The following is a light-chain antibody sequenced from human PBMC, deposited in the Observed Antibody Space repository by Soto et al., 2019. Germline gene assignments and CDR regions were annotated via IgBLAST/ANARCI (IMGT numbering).Light chain of an antibody. CDR3: CSYAGSYTLYV. CDR2: DVS. J-gene: IGLJ1*01. CDR1: SSDVGGYNY. Sequence: QPVLTQPRSVSGSPGQSVTISSTGTSSDVGGYNYVSWYQQYPGKGPKLMIFDVSKRPSGVPDRFSGFKSGNTASLTISGLQAEDEADYYCCSYAGSYTLYVFGSGTKLTVL. V-gene: IGLV2-11*01.